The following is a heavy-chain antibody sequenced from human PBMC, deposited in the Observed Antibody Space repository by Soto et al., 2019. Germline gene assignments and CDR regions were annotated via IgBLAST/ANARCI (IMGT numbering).Heavy chain of an antibody. CDR1: GFTFSSYS. CDR3: ARDRGQLWFDAFDI. V-gene: IGHV3-21*01. D-gene: IGHD5-18*01. CDR2: ISSSSSYI. J-gene: IGHJ3*02. Sequence: GGSLRLSCAASGFTFSSYSMNWVRQAPGKGLEWVSSISSSSSYIYYADSVKGRFTISRDNAKNSLYPQMNSLRAEDTAVYYCARDRGQLWFDAFDIWGQGTMVTVSS.